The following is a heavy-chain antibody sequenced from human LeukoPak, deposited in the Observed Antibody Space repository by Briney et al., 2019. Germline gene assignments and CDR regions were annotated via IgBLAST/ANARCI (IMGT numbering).Heavy chain of an antibody. CDR1: GYTFTSYY. Sequence: ASVKVSCKASGYTFTSYYMHWVRQAPGQGLEWMGIINPSGGSTSYAQKFQGRVTMTRDTSTSTVYMELSSLRSEDTAVYYCARGRVSLWFGELLEPDYWGQGTLVTVSS. V-gene: IGHV1-46*01. CDR3: ARGRVSLWFGELLEPDY. D-gene: IGHD3-10*01. J-gene: IGHJ4*02. CDR2: INPSGGST.